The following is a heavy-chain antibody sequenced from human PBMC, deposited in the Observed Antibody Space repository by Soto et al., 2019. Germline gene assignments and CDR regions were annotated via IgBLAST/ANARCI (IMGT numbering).Heavy chain of an antibody. CDR1: GFTFSSYA. V-gene: IGHV3-64D*06. J-gene: IGHJ1*01. Sequence: PGGSLRLSCSASGFTFSSYAMHWVRQAPGKGLDYVSAISSNGGSTYYADSVKGRFTISRDNSKNTLYLQMSSLRAEDTAVYYCVTGDSSGYYSTKFAEYFQHWGQGTLVTVSS. CDR3: VTGDSSGYYSTKFAEYFQH. D-gene: IGHD3-22*01. CDR2: ISSNGGST.